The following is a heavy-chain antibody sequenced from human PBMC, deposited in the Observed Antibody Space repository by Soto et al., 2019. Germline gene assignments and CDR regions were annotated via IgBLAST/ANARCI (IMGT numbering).Heavy chain of an antibody. CDR1: GFTFTSSA. Sequence: SVKVSCKASGFTFTSSAVQWVRQARGQRLEWIGWIVVGSGNTNYAQKFQERVTITRDMSTSTAYMELSSLRSEDTAVYYCAADNITHYDSSGYYPFDPWGQGTLVTVS. D-gene: IGHD3-22*01. J-gene: IGHJ5*02. V-gene: IGHV1-58*01. CDR2: IVVGSGNT. CDR3: AADNITHYDSSGYYPFDP.